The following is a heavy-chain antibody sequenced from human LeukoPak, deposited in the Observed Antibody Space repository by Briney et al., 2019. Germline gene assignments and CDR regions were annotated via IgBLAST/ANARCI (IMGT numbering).Heavy chain of an antibody. J-gene: IGHJ4*02. D-gene: IGHD5-24*01. CDR2: IYYSGST. Sequence: PSETLSLTCTVSGGSISSYYWSWIRQPPGKGLEWIGSIYYSGSTYYNPSLKSRVTISVDTSKNQFSLKLSSVTAADTAVYYCARRGDGYNLGYFDYWGQGTLVTVSS. CDR1: GGSISSYY. V-gene: IGHV4-59*05. CDR3: ARRGDGYNLGYFDY.